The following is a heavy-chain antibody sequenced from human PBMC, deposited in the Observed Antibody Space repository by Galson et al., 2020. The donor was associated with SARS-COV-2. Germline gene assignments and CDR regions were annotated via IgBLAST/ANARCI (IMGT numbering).Heavy chain of an antibody. J-gene: IGHJ2*01. CDR2: IYHSGAT. V-gene: IGHV4-30-2*01. CDR3: ARRYTYGLSPYWYFDL. Sequence: SQTLSLTCAVSGGSISSGGYSWTWTRQPPGKGLEWIGYIYHSGATYYNPSLKSRLTISVDRSKNQLSLELSSVTAADTAVYYCARRYTYGLSPYWYFDLWGRGTLVTVSS. CDR1: GGSISSGGYS. D-gene: IGHD5-18*01.